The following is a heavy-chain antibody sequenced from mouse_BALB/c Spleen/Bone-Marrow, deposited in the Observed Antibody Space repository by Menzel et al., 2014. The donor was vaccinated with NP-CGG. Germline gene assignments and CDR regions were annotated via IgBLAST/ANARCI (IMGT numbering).Heavy chain of an antibody. CDR1: GYTFTDYA. J-gene: IGHJ3*01. Sequence: VQLQQSGPELVRPGVSVKISCKGSGYTFTDYATHWVKQSHAKSLEWIGVISTYSGNTNYNQKFKGKATMTVDESSSTAYMELARLTSEDSAIYYCARSGYGYDWFAYWGQGTLVTVSA. CDR3: ARSGYGYDWFAY. CDR2: ISTYSGNT. D-gene: IGHD2-2*01. V-gene: IGHV1-67*01.